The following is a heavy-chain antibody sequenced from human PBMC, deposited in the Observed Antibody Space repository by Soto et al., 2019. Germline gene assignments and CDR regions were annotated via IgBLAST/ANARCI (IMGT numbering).Heavy chain of an antibody. Sequence: QVQLVESGGGVVQPGRSLRLSCAASGFTFSSYAMHWVRQAPGKGLEWVAVISYDGSNKYYADSVKGRLPISRDNSKTLYLQMNSLRAEDTAVYYCVRDKSPYSSGWHNRHFDYWGQGTLVTVSS. J-gene: IGHJ4*02. CDR3: VRDKSPYSSGWHNRHFDY. CDR2: ISYDGSNK. V-gene: IGHV3-30-3*01. D-gene: IGHD6-19*01. CDR1: GFTFSSYA.